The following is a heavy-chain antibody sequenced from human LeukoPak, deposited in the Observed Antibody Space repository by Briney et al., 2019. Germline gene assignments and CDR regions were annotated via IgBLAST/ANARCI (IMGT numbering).Heavy chain of an antibody. D-gene: IGHD1-1*01. J-gene: IGHJ4*02. CDR2: IDNAGSIT. CDR3: VRNAFHAGNGKFYDY. V-gene: IGHV3-74*03. CDR1: GFTFSNYW. Sequence: GGSLRLSCAASGFTFSNYWIHWVRQAPGKGLVWVSRIDNAGSITTYADSVKGRFTISRDNAENTLYLQMNSLRVEDTAVYFWVRNAFHAGNGKFYDYWGQGTLVTVSS.